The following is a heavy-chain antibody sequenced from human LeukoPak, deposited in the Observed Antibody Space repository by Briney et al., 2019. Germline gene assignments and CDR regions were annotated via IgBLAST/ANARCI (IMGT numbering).Heavy chain of an antibody. Sequence: SETLSLTCTVSGGSISSSSYYWGWIRQPPGKGLEWIGSIYYSGSTYYNPSLKSRVTIPVDTSKNQFSLKLSSVTAADTAVYYCARTILLVLRGRRWWFDPWGQGTLVTVSS. V-gene: IGHV4-39*01. CDR2: IYYSGST. CDR1: GGSISSSSYY. CDR3: ARTILLVLRGRRWWFDP. D-gene: IGHD3-3*01. J-gene: IGHJ5*02.